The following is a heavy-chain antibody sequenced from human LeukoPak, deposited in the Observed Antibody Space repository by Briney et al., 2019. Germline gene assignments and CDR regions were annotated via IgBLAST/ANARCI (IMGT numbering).Heavy chain of an antibody. CDR1: GFSFRSYG. V-gene: IGHV3-30*18. CDR2: ISYDGSNE. J-gene: IGHJ4*02. D-gene: IGHD3-10*01. Sequence: GGSLRLSCAASGFSFRSYGMNWVRQAPGKGLEWVAVISYDGSNEYYADSVKGRFTISRDNSKNTLYLQMGSLRAEDTAVYYCAKDSGYFGSGSPQGYFDYWGQGALVTVSS. CDR3: AKDSGYFGSGSPQGYFDY.